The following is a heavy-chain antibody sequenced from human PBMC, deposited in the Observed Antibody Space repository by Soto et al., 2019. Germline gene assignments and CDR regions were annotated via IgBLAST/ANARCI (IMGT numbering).Heavy chain of an antibody. CDR1: GDSINSRDYY. D-gene: IGHD3-3*01. J-gene: IGHJ4*02. CDR2: IYYSGST. Sequence: SEILSLTCTVSGDSINSRDYYWGWIRQPPGKGLEWIGYIYYSGSTNYNPSLKSRVTISVDTSKNQFSLKLSSVTAADTAVYYCARSIFGVVIIPYFDYWGQGTLVTVSS. CDR3: ARSIFGVVIIPYFDY. V-gene: IGHV4-61*05.